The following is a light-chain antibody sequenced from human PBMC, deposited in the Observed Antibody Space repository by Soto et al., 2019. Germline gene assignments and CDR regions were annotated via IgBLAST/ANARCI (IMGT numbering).Light chain of an antibody. Sequence: EIVLTQSPGTLSLSPGERATLSCRASQSVSNNYLAWYQQKPGQAPRLLIYGASNRATGIPDRFSGGGSETEFTLTISSLQSEDFAVYYCQQYTHWPTFGQGTKVDIK. CDR3: QQYTHWPT. CDR2: GAS. CDR1: QSVSNNY. V-gene: IGKV3-20*01. J-gene: IGKJ1*01.